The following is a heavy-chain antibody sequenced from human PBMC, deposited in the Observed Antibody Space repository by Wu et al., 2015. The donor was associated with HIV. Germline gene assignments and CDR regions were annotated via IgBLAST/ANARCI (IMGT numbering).Heavy chain of an antibody. V-gene: IGHV1-69*13. CDR3: AKGAEYFDS. CDR1: GGTFSTDG. CDR2: IIPIFGTT. Sequence: QVQLVQSGAEVKKPGSSVKVSCKTSGGTFSTDGIFWVRQAPGRGLEWMGRIIPIFGTTNYAQRFQGTVTITADESTSTAYMELSSLRSEDTAMYYCAKGAEYFDSWGQGTLVIVSS. J-gene: IGHJ4*02.